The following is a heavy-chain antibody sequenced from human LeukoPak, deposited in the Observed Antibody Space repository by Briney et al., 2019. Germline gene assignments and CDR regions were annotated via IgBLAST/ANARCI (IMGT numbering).Heavy chain of an antibody. CDR1: GYSFTSYW. CDR3: ARHGAGTAYYYYYMDV. Sequence: GESLKIFCKGSGYSFTSYWIGWVRQMPGKGLEWMGIIYPGDSDTRYSPSFQGQVTISADKSISTAYLQWSSLKASDTAMYYCARHGAGTAYYYYYMDVWGKGTTVTVSS. V-gene: IGHV5-51*01. CDR2: IYPGDSDT. D-gene: IGHD1-1*01. J-gene: IGHJ6*03.